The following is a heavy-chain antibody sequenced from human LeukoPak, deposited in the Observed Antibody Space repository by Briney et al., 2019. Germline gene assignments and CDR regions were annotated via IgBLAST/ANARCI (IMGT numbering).Heavy chain of an antibody. CDR3: AKDLLAPLLDV. V-gene: IGHV3-74*01. J-gene: IGHJ6*02. CDR2: ITSDGSIT. CDR1: GFAFSSYW. Sequence: GGSLRLSCAASGFAFSSYWMHWVRQPPGKGLLWVSRITSDGSITRYADSVKGRFTISRDNSKNTLYLQMNSLRAEDTAVYYCAKDLLAPLLDVWGQGTTVTVSS.